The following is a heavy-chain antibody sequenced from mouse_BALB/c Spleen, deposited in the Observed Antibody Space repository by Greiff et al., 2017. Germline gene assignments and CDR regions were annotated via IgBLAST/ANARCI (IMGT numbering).Heavy chain of an antibody. CDR3: ARWEVRYFDY. D-gene: IGHD2-14*01. V-gene: IGHV1-4*02. CDR1: GYTFTSYT. J-gene: IGHJ2*01. CDR2: INPSSGYT. Sequence: VQLQQSAAELARPGASVKMSCKASGYTFTSYTMHWVKQRPGQGLEWIGYINPSSGYTEYNQKFKDKTTLTADKSSSTAYMQLSSLTSEDSAVYYCARWEVRYFDYWGQGTTLTVSS.